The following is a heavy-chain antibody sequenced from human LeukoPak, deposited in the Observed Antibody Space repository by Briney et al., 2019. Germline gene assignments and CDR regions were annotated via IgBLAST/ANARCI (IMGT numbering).Heavy chain of an antibody. CDR2: INHSGST. CDR1: GGSFSGYY. D-gene: IGHD4-11*01. J-gene: IGHJ3*01. V-gene: IGHV4-34*01. Sequence: SETLSLTCAVYGGSFSGYYWSWIRQPPGKGLEWIGEINHSGSTNYNPSLKSRVTISVDTSKNQFSLKLSSVTAADTAVYYCARHQAGPYSAWGQGTTVTVSS. CDR3: ARHQAGPYSA.